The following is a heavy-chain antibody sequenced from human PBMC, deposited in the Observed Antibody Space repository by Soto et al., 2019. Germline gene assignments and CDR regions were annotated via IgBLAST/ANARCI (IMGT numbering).Heavy chain of an antibody. Sequence: SETLSLTCTVSGGSISSGGYYWSWIRQHPGKGLEWIGYIYYSGSTYYNPSLKSRVTISVDTSKNQFSLKLSSVTAADTAVYYCARGPITDYGRVARFDYWGQGTLVTVSS. CDR3: ARGPITDYGRVARFDY. D-gene: IGHD4-17*01. CDR2: IYYSGST. CDR1: GGSISSGGYY. V-gene: IGHV4-31*03. J-gene: IGHJ4*02.